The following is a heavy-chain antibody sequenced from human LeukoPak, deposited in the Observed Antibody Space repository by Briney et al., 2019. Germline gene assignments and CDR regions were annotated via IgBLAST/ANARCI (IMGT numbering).Heavy chain of an antibody. CDR1: GFTFSSYA. CDR2: ISGSGGST. CDR3: AKDLRVSLVVGLNDY. V-gene: IGHV3-23*01. D-gene: IGHD1-26*01. Sequence: GGSLRLSCAASGFTFSSYAMSWVRQVPGKGLEWVSAISGSGGSTYYADSVKGRFTISRDNSKNTLYLQMNSLRAEDTAVYCCAKDLRVSLVVGLNDYWGQGTLVTVSS. J-gene: IGHJ4*02.